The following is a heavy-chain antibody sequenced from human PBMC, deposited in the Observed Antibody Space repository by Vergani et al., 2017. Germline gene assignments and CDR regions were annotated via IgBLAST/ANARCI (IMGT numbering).Heavy chain of an antibody. D-gene: IGHD3-9*01. Sequence: QVQLVQSGAEVKKPGSSVKVSCKASGGTFSSYTISWVRQAPGQGLEWMGIINPNSGGTNYAQKFQGRVTMTRDTSISTAYMELSRLRSDDTAVYYCASARYFDSENDYWGQGTLVTVSS. CDR1: GGTFSSYT. V-gene: IGHV1-2*02. CDR3: ASARYFDSENDY. CDR2: INPNSGGT. J-gene: IGHJ4*02.